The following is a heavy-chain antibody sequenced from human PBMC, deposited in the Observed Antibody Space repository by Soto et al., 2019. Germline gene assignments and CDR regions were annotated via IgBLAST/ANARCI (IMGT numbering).Heavy chain of an antibody. CDR2: ISYDGSNK. V-gene: IGHV3-30-3*01. J-gene: IGHJ4*02. Sequence: PXVSLRLSCAASGFTFINYAMHWVRQAPGKGLEWVAVISYDGSNKYYADSVKGRFTISRDNSKNTMYLQMNSLSAEDTAVYHCARDQVKGTMTILWGQGTLVTVSS. D-gene: IGHD4-17*01. CDR1: GFTFINYA. CDR3: ARDQVKGTMTIL.